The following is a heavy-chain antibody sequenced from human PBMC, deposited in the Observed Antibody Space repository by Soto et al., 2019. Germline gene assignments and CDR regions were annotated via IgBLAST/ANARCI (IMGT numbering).Heavy chain of an antibody. CDR2: ISYDGSNK. J-gene: IGHJ4*02. CDR3: ASYRGATRSDFDY. CDR1: GFTFSSYA. V-gene: IGHV3-30-3*01. D-gene: IGHD1-26*01. Sequence: PGGSLRLSCAASGFTFSSYAMHWVRQAPGKGLEWVAVISYDGSNKYYADSVKGCFTISRDISKNTLYLQMNSLRAEDTAVYYCASYRGATRSDFDYWGQGTLVTVSS.